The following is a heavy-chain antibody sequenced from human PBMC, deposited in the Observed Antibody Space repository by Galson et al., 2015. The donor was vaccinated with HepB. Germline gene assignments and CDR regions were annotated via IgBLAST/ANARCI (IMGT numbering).Heavy chain of an antibody. CDR1: GGTFSSYT. Sequence: SVKVSCKASGGTFSSYTISWVRQAPGQGLEWMGRIIPILGIANYAQKFQGRVTITADKSTSTAYMELSSLRSEDTAVYYCASFSGAAGVFDWFDPWGQGTLVTVSS. D-gene: IGHD6-13*01. J-gene: IGHJ5*02. CDR3: ASFSGAAGVFDWFDP. CDR2: IIPILGIA. V-gene: IGHV1-69*02.